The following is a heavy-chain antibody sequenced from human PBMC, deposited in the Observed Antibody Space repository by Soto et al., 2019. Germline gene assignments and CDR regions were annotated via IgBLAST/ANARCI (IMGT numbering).Heavy chain of an antibody. CDR1: GFTFSSYG. V-gene: IGHV3-33*01. D-gene: IGHD2-2*01. CDR3: ARSFVVVPAASDYYYYYGMDV. CDR2: IWYDGSNK. Sequence: GGSLRLSCAASGFTFSSYGMHWVRQAPGKGLEWVAVIWYDGSNKYYADSVKGRFTISRDNSKNTLYLQMNSLRAEDTAVYYCARSFVVVPAASDYYYYYGMDVWGQGTTVTVSS. J-gene: IGHJ6*02.